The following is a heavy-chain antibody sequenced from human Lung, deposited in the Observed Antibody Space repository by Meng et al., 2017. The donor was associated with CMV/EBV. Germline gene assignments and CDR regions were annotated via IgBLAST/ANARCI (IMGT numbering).Heavy chain of an antibody. Sequence: GESXKISXAASGFTFSGYSMHWVRQAPGKGLEWVSSISISRAYMLYADSVKGRFTISRDNAKNSLYLQINSLRAEDTAVYYCARGYTGGELAAAVDIWGPGTMVTVSS. CDR3: ARGYTGGELAAAVDI. J-gene: IGHJ3*02. CDR1: GFTFSGYS. CDR2: ISISRAYM. V-gene: IGHV3-21*01. D-gene: IGHD3-16*01.